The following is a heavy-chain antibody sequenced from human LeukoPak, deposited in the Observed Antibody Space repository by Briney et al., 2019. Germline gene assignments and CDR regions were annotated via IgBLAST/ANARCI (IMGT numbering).Heavy chain of an antibody. D-gene: IGHD2/OR15-2a*01. J-gene: IGHJ4*02. Sequence: SETLSLTCTVSGISITTFYWAWIRQPPGKGLEWIVYIHHSDLTDYIPSLKNRVTISVDTSKNQFSLRLHSVTSADTAVYFCARYDLSTLDDWGPGTLVTVSS. CDR3: ARYDLSTLDD. V-gene: IGHV4-59*01. CDR1: GISITTFY. CDR2: IHHSDLT.